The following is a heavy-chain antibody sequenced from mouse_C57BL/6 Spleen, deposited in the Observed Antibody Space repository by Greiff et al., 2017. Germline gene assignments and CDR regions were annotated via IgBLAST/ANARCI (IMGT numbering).Heavy chain of an antibody. D-gene: IGHD3-2*02. CDR3: AIDSSCLDY. V-gene: IGHV5-6*01. Sequence: EVKLVESGGDLVKPGGSLKLSCAASGFTFSSYGMSWVRQTPDKRLEWVATVSSGGSYTYYPDSVKGRFTISRDNAHNTLYLQMSSLKSEDTDIYYCAIDSSCLDYWGQGTTLTVSS. CDR1: GFTFSSYG. CDR2: VSSGGSYT. J-gene: IGHJ2*01.